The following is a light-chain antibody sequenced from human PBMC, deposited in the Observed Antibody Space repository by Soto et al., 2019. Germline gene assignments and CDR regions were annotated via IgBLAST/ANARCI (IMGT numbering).Light chain of an antibody. CDR3: LQDYNYPPT. Sequence: AIQLTQSPSSLSASVGDRVTITCRASQGISSYLAWYQQKPGKAPKLLIYAASSLQSGVPSRFSGSGSGTDFTLTISSLQPEDFATYYCLQDYNYPPTFGQGTKVDI. CDR1: QGISSY. V-gene: IGKV1-6*01. CDR2: AAS. J-gene: IGKJ1*01.